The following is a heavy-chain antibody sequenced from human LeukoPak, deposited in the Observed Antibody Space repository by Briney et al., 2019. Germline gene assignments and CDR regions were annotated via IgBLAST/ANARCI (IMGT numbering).Heavy chain of an antibody. CDR1: GFTVSSNY. CDR2: IYSGGST. Sequence: GGSLRLSCAASGFTVSSNYMSWVRQAPGKGLEWVSVIYSGGSTYYADSVKGRFTISRDNSKNTLYLQMNSLRAEDTAVYYCARASYPAAFDIWGQGTMVTVSS. V-gene: IGHV3-53*01. CDR3: ARASYPAAFDI. J-gene: IGHJ3*02. D-gene: IGHD1-26*01.